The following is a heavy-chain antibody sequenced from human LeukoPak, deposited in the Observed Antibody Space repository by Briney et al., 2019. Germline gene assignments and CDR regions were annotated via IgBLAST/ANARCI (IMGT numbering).Heavy chain of an antibody. D-gene: IGHD2-15*01. CDR2: INPNSGGT. V-gene: IGHV1-2*02. Sequence: GASVKVSCKASGYTFTGYYMHWVRQAPGQGLEWMGWINPNSGGTNYAQKFQGRVTMTRDTSISTAYMELSRLRSDDTAVYYCATPLGLCSGGSCSDYWGQGTLVTVSS. J-gene: IGHJ4*02. CDR3: ATPLGLCSGGSCSDY. CDR1: GYTFTGYY.